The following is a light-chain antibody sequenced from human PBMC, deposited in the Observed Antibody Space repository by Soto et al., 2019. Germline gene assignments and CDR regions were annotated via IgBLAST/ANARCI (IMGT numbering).Light chain of an antibody. J-gene: IGKJ4*01. V-gene: IGKV2-28*01. CDR1: QSLLHRNGRNY. Sequence: DIVMTQSPLSLTVTPGEQASISCRSSQSLLHRNGRNYLDWYLQKAGQSPQLLIYLGSNRASGVPDRFSGSGSGTDFTLKISRVEAEDVGVYYCMQALQSPRTFGGGTKVEIK. CDR2: LGS. CDR3: MQALQSPRT.